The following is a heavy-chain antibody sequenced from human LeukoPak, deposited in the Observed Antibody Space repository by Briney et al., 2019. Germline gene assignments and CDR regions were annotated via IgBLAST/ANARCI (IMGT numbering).Heavy chain of an antibody. J-gene: IGHJ3*02. V-gene: IGHV6-1*01. CDR2: KSYRSQLYN. CDR3: VRGLYYYDSSAYYYDAFDI. CDR1: GDSLSSNTAA. D-gene: IGHD3-22*01. Sequence: SQTLSLTCALSGDSLSSNTAAWHWIRHSPSRGLEWLGRKSYRSQLYNDYALSVKSRVTINPDTSRNQFSLQLNSVTPGDTAVYYCVRGLYYYDSSAYYYDAFDIWGQGTMVTVSS.